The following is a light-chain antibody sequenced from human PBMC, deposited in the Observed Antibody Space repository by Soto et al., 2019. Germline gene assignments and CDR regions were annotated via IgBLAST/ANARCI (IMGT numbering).Light chain of an antibody. J-gene: IGLJ2*01. CDR3: QSYDSSRVV. CDR2: GNT. V-gene: IGLV1-40*01. Sequence: QSVLTQPPSASGTPGQRVTISCTGNSSNIGAGYDIHWYQQFPGAAPKVLIHGNTNRPAGVPAQFSGSKSGTSASLASTGHQDEDEADYCCQSYDSSRVVFGGGTKLTVL. CDR1: SSNIGAGYD.